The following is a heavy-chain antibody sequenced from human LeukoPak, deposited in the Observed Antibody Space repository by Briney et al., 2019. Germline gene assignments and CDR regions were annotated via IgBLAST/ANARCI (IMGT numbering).Heavy chain of an antibody. J-gene: IGHJ5*02. Sequence: ASVKVSCKASGYTFTAYEVHWVRQATGQGLEWMGWMNPYTGKTGYAQNFQGRLTMTRNSSINTVYMELSSLRSEDTAVYYCAREGNWNDPSYNLWGQGTLVTVS. V-gene: IGHV1-8*01. CDR1: GYTFTAYE. D-gene: IGHD1-1*01. CDR3: AREGNWNDPSYNL. CDR2: MNPYTGKT.